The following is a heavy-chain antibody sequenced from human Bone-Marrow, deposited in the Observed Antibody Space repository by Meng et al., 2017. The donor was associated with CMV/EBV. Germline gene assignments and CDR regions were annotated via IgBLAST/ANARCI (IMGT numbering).Heavy chain of an antibody. CDR3: AKDLGVVPGASDGLDV. V-gene: IGHV3-20*04. D-gene: IGHD2-2*01. CDR1: GFTFDDYG. CDR2: INWNGGST. Sequence: GESLKISCAASGFTFDDYGMSWVRQAPGKGLEWVSGINWNGGSTGYADSVKGRFTISRDNAKNSLYLQMNSLRTEDTALYYCAKDLGVVPGASDGLDVWGQGTTVTVSS. J-gene: IGHJ6*01.